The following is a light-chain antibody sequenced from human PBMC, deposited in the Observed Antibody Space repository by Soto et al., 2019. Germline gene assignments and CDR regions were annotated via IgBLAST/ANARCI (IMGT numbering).Light chain of an antibody. V-gene: IGLV2-23*01. CDR1: SSDVGSYNL. CDR3: CSYAGGGSYV. J-gene: IGLJ1*01. CDR2: EGS. Sequence: QSALTQPASVSGSPGQSITISCTGSSSDVGSYNLVSWYQQHPGKAPKLMIYEGSKRPSGVSNRFSGSKSGNTASLTISGLQAEDEADYYCCSYAGGGSYVFGRGTKLTVL.